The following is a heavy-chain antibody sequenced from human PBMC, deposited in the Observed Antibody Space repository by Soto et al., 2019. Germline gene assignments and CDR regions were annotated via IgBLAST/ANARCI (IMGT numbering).Heavy chain of an antibody. Sequence: GESLKISCKGSGYSFTSYWIGWVRQMPGKGLEWMGIIYPGDSDTRYSPSFQGQVTISADKSISTAYLQWSSLKASDTAMYYCASLGIAAGYIDAFDIWGQGTMVTVS. CDR2: IYPGDSDT. J-gene: IGHJ3*02. D-gene: IGHD6-13*01. V-gene: IGHV5-51*01. CDR1: GYSFTSYW. CDR3: ASLGIAAGYIDAFDI.